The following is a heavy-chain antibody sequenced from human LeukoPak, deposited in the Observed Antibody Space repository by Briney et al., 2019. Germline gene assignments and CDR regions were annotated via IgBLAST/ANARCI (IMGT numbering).Heavy chain of an antibody. D-gene: IGHD1-26*01. CDR2: IGISGNFI. CDR1: GFTFSSHS. Sequence: GGSLRLSCAASGFTFSSHSMKWVRQAPGKGLECVSSIGISGNFIYYADSVAGRFTISRDNAKNSLYLQMNSLRAEDTAVYYCARGEPADYWGQGTLVTVSS. CDR3: ARGEPADY. J-gene: IGHJ4*02. V-gene: IGHV3-21*01.